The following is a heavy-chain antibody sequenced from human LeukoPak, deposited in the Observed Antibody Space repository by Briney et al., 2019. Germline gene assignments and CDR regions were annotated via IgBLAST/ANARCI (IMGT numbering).Heavy chain of an antibody. Sequence: GGSLRLSCAASGFTFSSYSMNWVRQAPGKGLEWVSSISGSSSYIYYADSVKGRFTISRDNAKNSLYLQMSSLRAEDTAVYYCARTVAGPFDYWGQGTLVTVSS. CDR1: GFTFSSYS. D-gene: IGHD6-19*01. V-gene: IGHV3-21*01. CDR2: ISGSSSYI. CDR3: ARTVAGPFDY. J-gene: IGHJ4*02.